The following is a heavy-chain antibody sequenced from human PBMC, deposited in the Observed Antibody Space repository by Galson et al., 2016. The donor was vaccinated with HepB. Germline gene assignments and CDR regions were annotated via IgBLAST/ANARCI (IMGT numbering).Heavy chain of an antibody. V-gene: IGHV6-1*01. CDR1: GDSVSTNIVA. Sequence: CAISGDSVSTNIVAWNWIRQSPSRGLEWLGRTYYRSKWYNDYAVSVQSRITINPDTSRNQFSLQLNSVTPEDTDVYYCTRVRHLARGMDVWDQGTTVTVSS. D-gene: IGHD5-12*01. CDR2: TYYRSKWYN. CDR3: TRVRHLARGMDV. J-gene: IGHJ6*02.